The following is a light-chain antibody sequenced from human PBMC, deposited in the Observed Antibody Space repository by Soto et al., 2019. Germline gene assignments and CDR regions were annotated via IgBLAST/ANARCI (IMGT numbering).Light chain of an antibody. V-gene: IGKV3-15*01. Sequence: ETVMTQSPATLSLSPGERATLSCRASRGIGSTLAWYQQKPGQTPRLLIYDTSTRATGVPARFIGSASGTEFTLTITSLQSEDFAVYYCQHYVNWPLTFGGGTKVDIK. CDR1: RGIGST. CDR3: QHYVNWPLT. J-gene: IGKJ4*01. CDR2: DTS.